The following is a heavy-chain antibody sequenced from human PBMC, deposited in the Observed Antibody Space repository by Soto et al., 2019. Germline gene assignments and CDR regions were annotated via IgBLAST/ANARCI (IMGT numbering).Heavy chain of an antibody. CDR2: IWYDGNNK. J-gene: IGHJ4*02. V-gene: IGHV3-33*01. Sequence: GGSLRRSCAASGFTFSNYGMHWVRQAPGKGLEWVAGIWYDGNNKYYADSVKGRFTISSDNSNNTLYVQMTSLRAADPAVYYCARGLHSLFDYCGQGTLVTVSS. CDR1: GFTFSNYG. CDR3: ARGLHSLFDY. D-gene: IGHD2-21*01.